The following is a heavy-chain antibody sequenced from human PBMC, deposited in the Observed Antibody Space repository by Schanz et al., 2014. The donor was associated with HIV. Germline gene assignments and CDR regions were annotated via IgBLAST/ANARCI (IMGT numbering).Heavy chain of an antibody. CDR2: IWYDGSNK. Sequence: VQLLESGGDLVQPGGSLRLSCVASGFTFSSYGMHWVRQAPGKGLEWVAVIWYDGSNKYYADSVKGRFTISKDNSKNTLYLQMNSLRAQDTAVYYCANTEYPYSSSSDYYYGMDVWGQGTTVTVSS. D-gene: IGHD6-6*01. CDR3: ANTEYPYSSSSDYYYGMDV. CDR1: GFTFSSYG. J-gene: IGHJ6*02. V-gene: IGHV3-33*06.